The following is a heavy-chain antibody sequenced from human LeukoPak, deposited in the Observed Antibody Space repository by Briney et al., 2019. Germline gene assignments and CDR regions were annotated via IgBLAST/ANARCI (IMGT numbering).Heavy chain of an antibody. Sequence: GGSLRLSCAASGFTFSSYSMNWVRQAPGKGLEWVSSISSSSSYIYYADSVKGRFTISRDNAKNSLYLQMNSLRAEDTAVYYRARVAHYYDSSGYSPRDAFDIWGQGTMVTVSS. CDR3: ARVAHYYDSSGYSPRDAFDI. V-gene: IGHV3-21*01. J-gene: IGHJ3*02. CDR1: GFTFSSYS. CDR2: ISSSSSYI. D-gene: IGHD3-22*01.